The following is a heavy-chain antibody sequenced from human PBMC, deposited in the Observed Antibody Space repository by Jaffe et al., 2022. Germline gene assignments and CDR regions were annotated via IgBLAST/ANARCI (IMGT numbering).Heavy chain of an antibody. V-gene: IGHV4-4*02. CDR3: ASVFRGGSGSYYFGLTAFDI. J-gene: IGHJ3*02. Sequence: QVQLQESGPGLVKPSGTLSLTCAVSGGSISSSNWWSWVRQPPGKGLEWIGEIYHSGSTNYNPSLKSRVTISVDKSKNQFSLKLSSVTAADTAVYYCASVFRGGSGSYYFGLTAFDIWGQGTMVTVSS. CDR2: IYHSGST. D-gene: IGHD3-10*01. CDR1: GGSISSSNW.